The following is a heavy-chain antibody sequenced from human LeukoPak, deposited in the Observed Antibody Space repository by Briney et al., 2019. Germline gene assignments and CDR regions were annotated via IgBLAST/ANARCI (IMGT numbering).Heavy chain of an antibody. J-gene: IGHJ6*03. CDR2: ISSSSRSM. V-gene: IGHV3-21*01. D-gene: IGHD2-2*01. CDR3: ARDSTNMDV. CDR1: GFTFSLYS. Sequence: GGSLRLSCAASGFTFSLYSMNWVRQAPGKGLEWIPSISSSSRSMYYTDSVKGRFTISRDNAQNSLYLQMSSLRAEDTAVYYCARDSTNMDVWGKGTTVTVSS.